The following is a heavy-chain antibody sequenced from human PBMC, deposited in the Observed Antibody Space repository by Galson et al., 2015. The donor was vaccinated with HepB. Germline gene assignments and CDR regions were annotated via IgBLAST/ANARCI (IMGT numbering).Heavy chain of an antibody. CDR2: TYYRSKWYI. V-gene: IGHV6-1*01. CDR3: AYGSDV. Sequence: CAISGDSVSSNHAVWNWIRQSPSRGREWLGRTYYRSKWYIDYATSVRSRITINPDTSRNQFSLQLSSVTSDDTAVYYCAYGSDVWGQGTTVIVSS. J-gene: IGHJ6*02. D-gene: IGHD4-17*01. CDR1: GDSVSSNHAV.